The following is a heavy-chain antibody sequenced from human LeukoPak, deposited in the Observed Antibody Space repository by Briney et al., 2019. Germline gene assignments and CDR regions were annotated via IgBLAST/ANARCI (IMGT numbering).Heavy chain of an antibody. CDR1: GFTFSSYA. CDR2: ISGSGGST. J-gene: IGHJ4*02. V-gene: IGHV3-23*01. Sequence: GGSLRLSCAASGFTFSSYAMSWVRQAPGKGLEWVSAISGSGGSTYYADSVKGRFTISRDNSKNTPYLQMNSLRAEDTAVYYCAKDPDYGDGGYWGQGTLVTVSS. CDR3: AKDPDYGDGGY. D-gene: IGHD4-17*01.